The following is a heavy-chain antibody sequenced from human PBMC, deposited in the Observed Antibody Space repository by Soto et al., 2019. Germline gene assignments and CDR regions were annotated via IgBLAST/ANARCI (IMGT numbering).Heavy chain of an antibody. CDR3: AKDMYDFWSGIFDY. Sequence: QLGGSLRLSCAASGFTFRNYAVSWGRQAPGKGLEWVSAFSGSGDTTFYADSVKGRFTVSRDNSKNTLYLQMNSLRAEDTAVYYCAKDMYDFWSGIFDYWGQGTLVIVYS. CDR2: FSGSGDTT. J-gene: IGHJ4*02. CDR1: GFTFRNYA. D-gene: IGHD3-3*01. V-gene: IGHV3-23*01.